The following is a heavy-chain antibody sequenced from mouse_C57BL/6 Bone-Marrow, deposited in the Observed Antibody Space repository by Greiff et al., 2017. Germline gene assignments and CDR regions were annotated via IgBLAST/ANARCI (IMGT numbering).Heavy chain of an antibody. CDR1: GYTFTSYW. D-gene: IGHD2-4*01. CDR2: IHPDSGSI. V-gene: IGHV1-64*01. Sequence: QVQLQQSGAELVKPGASVKLSCKASGYTFTSYWMHWVKQRPGQGLEWIGMIHPDSGSINYTEKVKSKATLTVDKSSSTAYLQLSSLTSEDSAVYYCAENYERGLAYWGQGTLVTVSA. J-gene: IGHJ3*01. CDR3: AENYERGLAY.